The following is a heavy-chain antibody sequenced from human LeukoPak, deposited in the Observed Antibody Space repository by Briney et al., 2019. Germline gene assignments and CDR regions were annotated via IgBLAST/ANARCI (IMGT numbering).Heavy chain of an antibody. J-gene: IGHJ3*02. CDR3: AKDMGSSWYYAFDI. Sequence: QTGGSLRLSCAASGFTFDDYAMHWVRQAPGKGLEWVSGITWNRGSIGYADSVKGRFTISRDNAKNSLYLQMNSLRAEDTALYYCAKDMGSSWYYAFDIWGQGTMVTVSS. V-gene: IGHV3-9*01. CDR1: GFTFDDYA. D-gene: IGHD6-13*01. CDR2: ITWNRGSI.